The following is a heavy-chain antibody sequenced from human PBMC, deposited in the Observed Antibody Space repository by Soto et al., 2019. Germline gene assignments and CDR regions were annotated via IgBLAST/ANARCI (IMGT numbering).Heavy chain of an antibody. J-gene: IGHJ4*02. CDR1: GGSISSDC. CDR2: IYTSENT. V-gene: IGHV4-4*07. Sequence: SETLSLTCTVSGGSISSDCWSWIRQPAGKGLEWIGRIYTSENTHYNPSLRSRVSMSLDTSKNQLSLNLSSVTAADTVVYYCARGVGRSSWTSFDSWGQGTLVTVSS. D-gene: IGHD6-13*01. CDR3: ARGVGRSSWTSFDS.